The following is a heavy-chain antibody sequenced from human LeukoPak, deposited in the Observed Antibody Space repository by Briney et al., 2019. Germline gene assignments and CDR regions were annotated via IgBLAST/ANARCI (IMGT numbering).Heavy chain of an antibody. D-gene: IGHD6-6*01. Sequence: PGGSLRLSCAASGFTFSSYAMHWVRQAPGKGLEWVAVISYDGSNKYYADSVKGRFTISRDNSKNTLYLQMNSLRAEDTAVYYCARGFSSSSAFDIWGQGTMVTVSS. J-gene: IGHJ3*02. V-gene: IGHV3-30*04. CDR3: ARGFSSSSAFDI. CDR2: ISYDGSNK. CDR1: GFTFSSYA.